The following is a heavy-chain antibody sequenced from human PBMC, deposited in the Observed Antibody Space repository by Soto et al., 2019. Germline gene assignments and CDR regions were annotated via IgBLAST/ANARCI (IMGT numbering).Heavy chain of an antibody. CDR3: ASPYYYDSSGYYVDY. CDR2: INHSGST. CDR1: GGSFSGYY. J-gene: IGHJ4*02. V-gene: IGHV4-34*01. Sequence: PSETLSLTCAVYGGSFSGYYWSWIRQPPGKGLEWIGEINHSGSTNYNPSLKSRVTISVDTSKNQFSLKLSSVTAADTAVYYCASPYYYDSSGYYVDYWGQGTLVTVSS. D-gene: IGHD3-22*01.